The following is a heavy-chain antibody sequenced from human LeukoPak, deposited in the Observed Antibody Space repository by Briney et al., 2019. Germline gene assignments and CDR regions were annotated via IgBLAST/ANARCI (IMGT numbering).Heavy chain of an antibody. CDR2: INPNSGGT. V-gene: IGHV1-2*02. D-gene: IGHD2-15*01. CDR3: ARVTLSGGSCYDY. Sequence: GASVKVSCKASGYTFTGYYMHWVRQAPGQGLEWMGWINPNSGGTNYAQKFQGRVTMTRDTSISTAYMELSRLRSDDTAVYYCARVTLSGGSCYDYWGQGTLVTVSS. J-gene: IGHJ4*02. CDR1: GYTFTGYY.